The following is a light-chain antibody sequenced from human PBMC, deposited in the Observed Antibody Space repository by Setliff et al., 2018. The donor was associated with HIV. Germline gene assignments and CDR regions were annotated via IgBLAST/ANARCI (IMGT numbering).Light chain of an antibody. V-gene: IGLV3-21*04. CDR3: QVWDSSSDLGV. CDR1: NIGNKS. Sequence: SYALTQPPSVSVAPGTTARITCGGNNIGNKSVHWYQQKPGQAPVLVIYYDSDRPSGIPERFSGSNSGNTATLTISRVEAGDEADYYCQVWDSSSDLGVFGTGTKVTVL. CDR2: YDS. J-gene: IGLJ1*01.